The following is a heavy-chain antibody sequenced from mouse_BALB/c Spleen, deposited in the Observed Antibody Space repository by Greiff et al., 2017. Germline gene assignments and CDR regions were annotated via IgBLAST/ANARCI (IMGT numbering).Heavy chain of an antibody. Sequence: VQLQQSGPELVKPGASVRISCKASGYTFTSYYIHWVKQRPGQGLEWIGWIYPGNVNTNYNEKFKGKATLTADTSSSTAYMQLSSLTSEDSAVYFCAREGIYYDYGWFAYWGQGTLVTVSA. CDR2: IYPGNVNT. CDR1: GYTFTSYY. CDR3: AREGIYYDYGWFAY. J-gene: IGHJ3*01. V-gene: IGHV1-66*01. D-gene: IGHD2-4*01.